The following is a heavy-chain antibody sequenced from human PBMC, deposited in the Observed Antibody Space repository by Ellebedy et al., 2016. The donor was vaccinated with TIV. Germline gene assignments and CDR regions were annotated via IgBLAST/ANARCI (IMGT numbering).Heavy chain of an antibody. D-gene: IGHD3-3*01. V-gene: IGHV4-59*01. CDR1: GASINNYY. CDR2: VSYSGCT. CDR3: ARAYDFWSGSWFDP. J-gene: IGHJ5*02. Sequence: MPSETLSLTCTVSGASINNYYRSWIRQPPGKGLEWIGYVSYSGCTKYNPSLKSRVTISIDTSKNQFSLKLSSVTAAYTSAYYCARAYDFWSGSWFDPWGQGTLVTLSS.